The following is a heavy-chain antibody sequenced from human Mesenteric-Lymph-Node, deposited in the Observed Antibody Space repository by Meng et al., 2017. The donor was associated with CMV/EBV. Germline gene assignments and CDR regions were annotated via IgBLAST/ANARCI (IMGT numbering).Heavy chain of an antibody. V-gene: IGHV3-21*01. CDR2: ISSSSSYR. D-gene: IGHD3-3*01. Sequence: GGSLRLSCAASGFTFSSYSMNWVRQAPGKGLEWVSSISSSSSYRYYADSVKGRFTISRDNAKNSLYLQMNSLRAEDTAVYYCARDGGEDDFWSGYYWFDPWGQGTLVTVSS. CDR3: ARDGGEDDFWSGYYWFDP. CDR1: GFTFSSYS. J-gene: IGHJ5*02.